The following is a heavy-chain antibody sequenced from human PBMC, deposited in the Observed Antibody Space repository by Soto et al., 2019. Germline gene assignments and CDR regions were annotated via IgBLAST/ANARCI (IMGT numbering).Heavy chain of an antibody. V-gene: IGHV3-23*01. CDR1: GFTFNSYT. D-gene: IGHD3-22*01. CDR3: ARDRYYYDSTDHFSADAFDI. Sequence: GGSLRLSCAASGFTFNSYTMAWVRQAPGKGLEWVSSISDSGGSPSYADSVKGRFTISRDNAKNTVYLQMNSLRAEDTAVYYCARDRYYYDSTDHFSADAFDIWGQGTMVTVSS. CDR2: ISDSGGSP. J-gene: IGHJ3*02.